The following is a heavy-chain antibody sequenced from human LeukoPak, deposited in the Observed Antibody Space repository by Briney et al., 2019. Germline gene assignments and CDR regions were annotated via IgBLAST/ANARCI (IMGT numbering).Heavy chain of an antibody. Sequence: SETLSLTCTVSGGSISSYYWSWIRQPPGKGLEWIGYIYYSGSTNYNPSLKSRVTISVDTSKNQFSLKLSSVTAADTAVYYCARHVSGGYDWGEFDYWGQGTLVTVFS. CDR2: IYYSGST. V-gene: IGHV4-59*08. D-gene: IGHD5-12*01. CDR3: ARHVSGGYDWGEFDY. J-gene: IGHJ4*02. CDR1: GGSISSYY.